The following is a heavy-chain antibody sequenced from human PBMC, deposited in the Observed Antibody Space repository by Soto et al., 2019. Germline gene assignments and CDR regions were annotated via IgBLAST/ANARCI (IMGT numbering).Heavy chain of an antibody. D-gene: IGHD4-17*01. CDR2: INPNSGGT. CDR3: ARIFGDYGDYHFDY. Sequence: ASVKVSCKASGYTFTGYYMHWVRQAPGQGLEWMGWINPNSGGTNYAQKFQGWFTMTRDTSISTAYMELSRLRSDDTAVYYCARIFGDYGDYHFDYWGQGTLVTVSS. V-gene: IGHV1-2*04. CDR1: GYTFTGYY. J-gene: IGHJ4*02.